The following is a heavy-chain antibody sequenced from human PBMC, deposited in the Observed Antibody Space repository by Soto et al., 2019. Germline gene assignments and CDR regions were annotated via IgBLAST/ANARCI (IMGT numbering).Heavy chain of an antibody. D-gene: IGHD6-6*01. CDR3: ARHLMLGIAARIDYYYYGMDV. V-gene: IGHV4-39*01. Sequence: SETLSLTCTVSGGSISSSSYYWGWIRQPPGKGLEWIGSIYYSGSTYYNPSLKSRVTISVDTSKNQFSLKLSSVTAADTAVYYCARHLMLGIAARIDYYYYGMDVWGQGTTVTVSS. J-gene: IGHJ6*02. CDR1: GGSISSSSYY. CDR2: IYYSGST.